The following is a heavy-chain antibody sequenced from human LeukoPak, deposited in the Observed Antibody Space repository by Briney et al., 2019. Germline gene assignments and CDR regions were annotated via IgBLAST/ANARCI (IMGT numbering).Heavy chain of an antibody. J-gene: IGHJ4*02. CDR1: GVTFSDYY. V-gene: IGHV3-11*04. CDR3: ARDLAESGYSGYRDY. D-gene: IGHD5-12*01. CDR2: ISSSGSTI. Sequence: GGSLRLSCAASGVTFSDYYMSWIRQAPGKGLEWVSYISSSGSTIYYADSVKGRFTISRDNAKNSLYLQMNSLRAEDTAVYYCARDLAESGYSGYRDYWGQGTLVTVSS.